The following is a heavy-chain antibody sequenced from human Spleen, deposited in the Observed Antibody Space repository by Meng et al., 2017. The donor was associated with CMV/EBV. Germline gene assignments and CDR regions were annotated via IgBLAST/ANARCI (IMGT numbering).Heavy chain of an antibody. J-gene: IGHJ4*02. Sequence: KASGYTFDSFHISWVRQAPGQGLEWMGGIIPFLGTSHYAQNFQGRLLITTDESTTTAYMELSSLKSEDTALYYCARTRGSYYASALDHWGQGTLVTVSS. V-gene: IGHV1-69*05. D-gene: IGHD1-26*01. CDR3: ARTRGSYYASALDH. CDR1: GYTFDSFH. CDR2: IIPFLGTS.